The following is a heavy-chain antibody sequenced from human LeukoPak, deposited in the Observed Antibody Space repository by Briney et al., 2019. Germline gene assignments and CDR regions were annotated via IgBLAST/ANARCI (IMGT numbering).Heavy chain of an antibody. Sequence: SETLSLTCTVSGGSISIPSYSWGWVRQPPGKGLEWIGAIYYSESAYYNPSLKSRVTISVDTSKNQFSLNLTSVTAADTAVYYCARDVDTATATGYWGQGTLVTVSS. V-gene: IGHV4-39*02. CDR2: IYYSESA. D-gene: IGHD5-18*01. CDR1: GGSISIPSYS. CDR3: ARDVDTATATGY. J-gene: IGHJ4*02.